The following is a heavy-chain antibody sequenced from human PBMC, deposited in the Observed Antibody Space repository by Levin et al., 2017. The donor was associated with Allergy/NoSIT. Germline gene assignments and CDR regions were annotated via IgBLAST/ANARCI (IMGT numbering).Heavy chain of an antibody. CDR3: ARDVYGDQATY. D-gene: IGHD4-17*01. CDR2: INHSGST. J-gene: IGHJ4*02. V-gene: IGHV4-34*01. Sequence: PSETLSLTCAVYGGSFSGYYWSWIRQPPGKGLEWIGEINHSGSTNYNPSLKSRVTISVDTSKNQFSLKLSSVTAADTAVYYCARDVYGDQATYWGQGTLVTVSS. CDR1: GGSFSGYY.